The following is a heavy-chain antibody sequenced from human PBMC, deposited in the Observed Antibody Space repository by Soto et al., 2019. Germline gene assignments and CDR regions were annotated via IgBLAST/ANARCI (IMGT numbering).Heavy chain of an antibody. CDR2: LIPIFGTA. D-gene: IGHD1-26*01. CDR1: GGTFSSYS. V-gene: IGHV1-69*01. J-gene: IGHJ4*02. Sequence: QGQLVQSGAEVNKPGASVKVSCNASGGTFSSYSINWLRQAPGQGLEWMGELIPIFGTANYAEKFQGRVTITADESTSTAYMELSSLRSEDTAVYYCARDGGRHSWGIDYWGQGTLVTVSS. CDR3: ARDGGRHSWGIDY.